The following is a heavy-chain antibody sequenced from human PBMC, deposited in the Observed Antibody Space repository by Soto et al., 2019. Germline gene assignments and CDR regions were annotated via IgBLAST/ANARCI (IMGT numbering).Heavy chain of an antibody. Sequence: QVTLKESGPTLVKPTQTLTLTCTFSGFSLTTNGVGVGWIRQPPGKALEWLALIYWDDSKEYSPSLNSRLTNTKDASRNQVVLTMPNIDPVDTATYYCAKKGRGDYILSDWGQGTLVTVSS. CDR1: GFSLTTNGVG. CDR2: IYWDDSK. CDR3: AKKGRGDYILSD. J-gene: IGHJ4*02. D-gene: IGHD4-17*01. V-gene: IGHV2-5*02.